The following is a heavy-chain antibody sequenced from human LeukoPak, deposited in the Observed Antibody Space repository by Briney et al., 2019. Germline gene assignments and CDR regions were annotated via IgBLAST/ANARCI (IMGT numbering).Heavy chain of an antibody. Sequence: SETLSLTCTVSGGSISSYYWSWIRQPPGKGLEWIGYIYYSGSTNYNPSLKSRVTISVDTSKNQFSLKLSSVTAADTAVYYCAREGRKGGYNFAYWGQGTLVTVSS. CDR2: IYYSGST. CDR1: GGSISSYY. V-gene: IGHV4-59*01. D-gene: IGHD5-24*01. CDR3: AREGRKGGYNFAY. J-gene: IGHJ4*02.